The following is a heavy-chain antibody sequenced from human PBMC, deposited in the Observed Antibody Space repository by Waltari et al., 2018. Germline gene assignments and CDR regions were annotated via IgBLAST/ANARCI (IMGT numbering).Heavy chain of an antibody. CDR3: ARRVIVXXPPGXXX. Sequence: EVQXVQSAAXGKKPGASLGISCKGXGYTFTXYWIVWVRQKPGKGLEWMGIXYASDSDTXXXPSFQGQVXISADKSIXTAYLQWSXLKASDTAVXYCARRVIVXXPPGXXXXGQGTMVTVSS. CDR1: GYTFTXYW. J-gene: IGHJ3*01. D-gene: IGHD1-26*01. CDR2: XYASDSDT. V-gene: IGHV5-51*01.